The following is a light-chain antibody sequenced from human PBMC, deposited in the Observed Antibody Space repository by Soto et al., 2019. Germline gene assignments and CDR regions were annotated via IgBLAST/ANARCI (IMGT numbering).Light chain of an antibody. CDR2: LEGSGSY. J-gene: IGLJ2*01. V-gene: IGLV4-60*02. CDR1: SGHNSYI. CDR3: ETWDTNTRV. Sequence: QPVLTQSSSASASLGSSVKLTCTLSSGHNSYIIAWHQQQPGKAPRYLMKLEGSGSYNKGSGVPDRFSGSSSGADRYLTISNLQFEDEADYYCETWDTNTRVFGAGTQLTVL.